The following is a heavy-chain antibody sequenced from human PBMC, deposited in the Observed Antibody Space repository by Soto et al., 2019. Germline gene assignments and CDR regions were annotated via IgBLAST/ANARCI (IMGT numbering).Heavy chain of an antibody. Sequence: SETLSLTCTVSGAALSSGGYFYTWVRQPPGKGLEWLGYIYYSGRTNYNPSPKSRVTISLDKSKSQFSLRLISVTAADTAAYYCTREQSDDNYFDPWGQGTLVTVSS. CDR1: GAALSSGGYF. CDR3: TREQSDDNYFDP. V-gene: IGHV4-61*08. CDR2: IYYSGRT. D-gene: IGHD6-19*01. J-gene: IGHJ5*02.